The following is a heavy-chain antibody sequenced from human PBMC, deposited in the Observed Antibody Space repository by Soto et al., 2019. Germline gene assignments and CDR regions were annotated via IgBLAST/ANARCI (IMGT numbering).Heavy chain of an antibody. CDR1: GGSFSGYY. CDR3: ARGFPYDILTGYYKVVRYYMDV. D-gene: IGHD3-9*01. CDR2: INHSGST. V-gene: IGHV4-34*01. J-gene: IGHJ6*03. Sequence: SDTLSLTCAVYGGSFSGYYWSWIRQPPGKGLEWIGEINHSGSTNYNPSLKSRVTISVDTSKNQFSLKLSSVTAADTAVYYCARGFPYDILTGYYKVVRYYMDVWGKGTTVTVSS.